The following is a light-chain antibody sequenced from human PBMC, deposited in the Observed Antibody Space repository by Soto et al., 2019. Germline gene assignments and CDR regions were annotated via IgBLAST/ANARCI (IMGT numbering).Light chain of an antibody. CDR3: QQSYSTPRT. V-gene: IGKV1-39*01. CDR1: QSISSH. Sequence: DIQMTQSPSSLSASVGDRVTITCRASQSISSHLNWYQQKAGKAPKLLIYAASSLQSGVPSRFSGSGSGTDFTLTISSLQPEDFATYYCQQSYSTPRTFGGGTKAEIK. CDR2: AAS. J-gene: IGKJ4*01.